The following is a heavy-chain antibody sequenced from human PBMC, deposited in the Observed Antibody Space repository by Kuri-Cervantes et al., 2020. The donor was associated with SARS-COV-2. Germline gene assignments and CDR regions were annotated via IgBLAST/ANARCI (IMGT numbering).Heavy chain of an antibody. D-gene: IGHD3-9*01. CDR1: GFTFSSYW. V-gene: IGHV3-74*01. CDR2: INSYGSST. CDR3: ARENDTGYYPYFDY. J-gene: IGHJ4*02. Sequence: GGSLRLSCAASGFTFSSYWMHWVRQAPGKGLVWVSRINSYGSSTSYADSVKGRFTISRDNAKNSLFLQMNSLRAEDTAVYYCARENDTGYYPYFDYWGQGTLVTVSS.